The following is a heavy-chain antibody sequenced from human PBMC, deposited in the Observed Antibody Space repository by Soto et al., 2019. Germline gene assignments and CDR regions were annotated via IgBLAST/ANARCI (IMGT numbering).Heavy chain of an antibody. V-gene: IGHV3-53*01. CDR2: IHSGGNT. Sequence: EVQAVESGGGLIQPGGSLSLSCAASGFSVSGNYMTWVRQAPGRGLEWVSVIHSGGNTYYADTVKGRFTISRDHSKNTGSLLMNRLSAEDTALYYCDKLPPGDAWGQGTLVTVSS. D-gene: IGHD4-17*01. CDR1: GFSVSGNY. CDR3: DKLPPGDA. J-gene: IGHJ4*02.